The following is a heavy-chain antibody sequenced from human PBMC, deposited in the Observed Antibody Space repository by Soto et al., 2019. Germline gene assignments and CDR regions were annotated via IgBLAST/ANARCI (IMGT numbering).Heavy chain of an antibody. CDR3: ARWDMTTVTPTMIDY. V-gene: IGHV4-31*03. Sequence: LSLTCTVSGGSISSGGYYWSWIRQHPGKGLEWIGYIYYSGSTYYNPSLKSRVTISVDTSKNQFSLKLSSVTAADTAVYYCARWDMTTVTPTMIDYWGQGTLVTVSS. CDR1: GGSISSGGYY. J-gene: IGHJ4*02. D-gene: IGHD4-4*01. CDR2: IYYSGST.